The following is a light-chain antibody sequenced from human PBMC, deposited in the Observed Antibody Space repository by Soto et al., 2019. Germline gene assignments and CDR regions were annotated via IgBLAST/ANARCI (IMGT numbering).Light chain of an antibody. CDR3: QQYNNWPNMYT. CDR2: GAS. J-gene: IGKJ2*01. V-gene: IGKV3-15*01. CDR1: QSVSSN. Sequence: EIVMTQPPATLSVSPGERATLSCRASQSVSSNLAWYQQKPGQAPRLLIYGASTRATGIPARFSGSGSGTEFTLTISSLQSEDFAVYYCQQYNNWPNMYTFGQGTKLEIK.